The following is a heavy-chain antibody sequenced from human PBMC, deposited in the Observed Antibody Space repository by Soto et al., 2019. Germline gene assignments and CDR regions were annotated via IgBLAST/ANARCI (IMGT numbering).Heavy chain of an antibody. CDR3: ARELYRGGYSYGYSY. J-gene: IGHJ4*02. V-gene: IGHV1-2*04. CDR2: INPNSGGT. CDR1: GYTFTGYY. D-gene: IGHD5-18*01. Sequence: ASVKVSCKASGYTFTGYYMHWVRQAPGQGLEWMGWINPNSGGTNYAQKFQGWVTMTRDTSISTAYMELSRLRSDDTAVYYCARELYRGGYSYGYSYWGQGTLVTVSS.